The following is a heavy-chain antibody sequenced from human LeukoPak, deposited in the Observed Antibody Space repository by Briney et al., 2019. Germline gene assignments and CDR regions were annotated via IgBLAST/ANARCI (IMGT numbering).Heavy chain of an antibody. D-gene: IGHD3-22*01. CDR2: ISYDGSNK. CDR3: ARDSSGYSYSYYFDY. J-gene: IGHJ4*02. V-gene: IGHV3-30-3*01. CDR1: GFTFSSYA. Sequence: GRSLRLSCAASGFTFSSYAMHWVRQAPGKGLEWVAVISYDGSNKYYADSVKGRFTISRDNSKNTLYLQMNSLRAEDTAVYYCARDSSGYSYSYYFDYWGQGTLVTVSS.